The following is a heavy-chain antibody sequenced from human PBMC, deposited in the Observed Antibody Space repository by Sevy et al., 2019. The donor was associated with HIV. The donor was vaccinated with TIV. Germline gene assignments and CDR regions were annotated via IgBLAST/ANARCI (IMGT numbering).Heavy chain of an antibody. CDR2: INHSGST. CDR1: GGSFSGYY. CDR3: ATGRITMVRGVKYYYYGMDV. D-gene: IGHD3-10*01. Sequence: AESLSLTCAVYGGSFSGYYWSWIRQPPGKGLEWIGEINHSGSTNYNPSLKSRVTISVDTSKNQFSLKLSSVTAADTDVHYCATGRITMVRGVKYYYYGMDVWGQGTTVPVSS. V-gene: IGHV4-34*01. J-gene: IGHJ6*02.